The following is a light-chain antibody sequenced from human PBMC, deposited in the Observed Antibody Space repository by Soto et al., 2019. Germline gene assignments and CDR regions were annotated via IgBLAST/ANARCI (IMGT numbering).Light chain of an antibody. V-gene: IGKV3-20*01. Sequence: EIVLTQSPGTLSLSPGEGGTLSCRASQSISSSYLAWYQQKPGQSPRLLFYAASSRATGVPDRFSVSGSGTDFTLTISRLEPEDFAVYYCQLYGGSHMFSFGQGTKLEIK. CDR3: QLYGGSHMFS. CDR2: AAS. J-gene: IGKJ2*01. CDR1: QSISSSY.